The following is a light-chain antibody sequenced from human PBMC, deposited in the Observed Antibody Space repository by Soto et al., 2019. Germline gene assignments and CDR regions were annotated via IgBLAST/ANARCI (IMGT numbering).Light chain of an antibody. V-gene: IGLV2-14*01. Sequence: SVLTQPASVSGSPGQSITISCTGTSSDVGGYNYVSWYQQHPDKAPKLMIYEVSNRPSGVSNRFSGSKSGNTASLTISGLQAEDEADYYCSSYTSSSTPYVVFGGGTKLTVL. J-gene: IGLJ2*01. CDR3: SSYTSSSTPYVV. CDR2: EVS. CDR1: SSDVGGYNY.